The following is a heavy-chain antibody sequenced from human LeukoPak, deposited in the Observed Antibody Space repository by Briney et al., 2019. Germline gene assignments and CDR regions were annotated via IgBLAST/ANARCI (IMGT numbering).Heavy chain of an antibody. CDR1: GFTFSSYG. CDR2: IWYDGSNK. CDR3: ARDHPAEYCSSTSCYPDY. Sequence: GRSLRLSCAASGFTFSSYGMHWVRQAPGKGLEWVAVIWYDGSNKYYADSVKGRFTISRDNSKNTLYLQMNSLRAEDTAVYYCARDHPAEYCSSTSCYPDYWGQGTLVTASS. J-gene: IGHJ4*02. V-gene: IGHV3-33*01. D-gene: IGHD2-2*01.